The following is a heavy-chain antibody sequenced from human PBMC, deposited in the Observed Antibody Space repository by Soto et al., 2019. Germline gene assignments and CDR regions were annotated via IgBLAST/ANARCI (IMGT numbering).Heavy chain of an antibody. D-gene: IGHD2-15*01. CDR3: AREYCSSGSCYHYFDY. CDR2: IWYDGSNK. V-gene: IGHV3-33*01. CDR1: GFTFSSYG. Sequence: GGSLRLSCAASGFTFSSYGMHWVRQAPGKGLEWVAVIWYDGSNKYYVDSVKGRFSISRDNSKNTLYLQMNSLRAEDTAVYYCAREYCSSGSCYHYFDYWGQGTLVTVSS. J-gene: IGHJ4*02.